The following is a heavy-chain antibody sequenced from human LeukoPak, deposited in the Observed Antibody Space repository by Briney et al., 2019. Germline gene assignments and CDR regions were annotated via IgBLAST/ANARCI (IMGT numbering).Heavy chain of an antibody. CDR1: GYSISSGYY. D-gene: IGHD3-10*01. J-gene: IGHJ4*02. CDR2: IYHSGST. Sequence: SETLSLTCTVSGYSISSGYYWGWIRQPPGKGLEWIGSIYHSGSTYYNPSLKSRVTISVDTSKNQFSLKLSSVTAANTAVYYCARAVPYGSGSYRKPYYFDYWGQGTLVTVSS. CDR3: ARAVPYGSGSYRKPYYFDY. V-gene: IGHV4-38-2*02.